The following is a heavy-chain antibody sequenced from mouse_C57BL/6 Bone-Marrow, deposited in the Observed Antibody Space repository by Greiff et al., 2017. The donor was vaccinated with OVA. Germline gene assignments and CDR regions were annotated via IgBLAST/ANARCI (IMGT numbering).Heavy chain of an antibody. CDR3: ARTRTGTGFAY. J-gene: IGHJ3*01. Sequence: QVQLMESGAELARPGASVKLSCKASGYTFTSYGISWVKQRTGQGLEWIGEIYPRSGNTYYNEKFKGKATLTADKSSSTAYMELRSLTSEDSAVYFCARTRTGTGFAYWGQGTLVTVSA. D-gene: IGHD4-1*01. CDR2: IYPRSGNT. V-gene: IGHV1-81*01. CDR1: GYTFTSYG.